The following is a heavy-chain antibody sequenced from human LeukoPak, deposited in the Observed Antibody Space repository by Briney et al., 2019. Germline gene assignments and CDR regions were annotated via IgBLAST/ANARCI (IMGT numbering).Heavy chain of an antibody. Sequence: SGTLSLTCTVSGAPMSAFHLTWFPQPPGKTLEWIGLIYSSGSTLLNPSLKTRVAMSLDLTKNQLSLRLTSLTAADTAMYYCARKDGDYWGQGTLVTVSS. CDR2: IYSSGST. J-gene: IGHJ4*02. CDR3: ARKDGDY. CDR1: GAPMSAFH. V-gene: IGHV4-4*07.